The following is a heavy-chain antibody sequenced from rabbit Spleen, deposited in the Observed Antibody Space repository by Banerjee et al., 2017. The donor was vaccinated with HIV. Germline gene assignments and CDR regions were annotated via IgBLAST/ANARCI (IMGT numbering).Heavy chain of an antibody. J-gene: IGHJ6*01. CDR3: ARDTSSSFSSYGMDL. CDR2: INMVTGKS. V-gene: IGHV1S45*01. CDR1: GVSFSDKDV. D-gene: IGHD1-1*01. Sequence: QEQLVESGGGLVQPEGSLTLTCKASGVSFSDKDVMCWVRQAPGKGLEWITCINMVTGKSVYASWAKGRFIMSRTSSTTVTLQMTSLTAADTATYFCARDTSSSFSSYGMDLWGQGTLVTVS.